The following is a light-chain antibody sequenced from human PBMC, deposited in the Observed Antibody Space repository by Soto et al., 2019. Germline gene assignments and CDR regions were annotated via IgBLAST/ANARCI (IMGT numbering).Light chain of an antibody. CDR2: EVS. Sequence: QSALTQPASVSGSPGQSITISCTGTSSDVGGYKYVSWYQQSPGKAPKLMIYEVSNRPSGVSNRFSGSKSGNTASLSISGLQAEDEADYYCRSYTSRSTLVFGGGTKVTVL. CDR1: SSDVGGYKY. J-gene: IGLJ3*02. V-gene: IGLV2-14*01. CDR3: RSYTSRSTLV.